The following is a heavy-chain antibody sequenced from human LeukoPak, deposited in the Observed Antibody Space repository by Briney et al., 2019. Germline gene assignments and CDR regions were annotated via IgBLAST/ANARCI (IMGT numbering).Heavy chain of an antibody. J-gene: IGHJ6*03. CDR2: MNPNSGNT. CDR1: GYTFTSYD. D-gene: IGHD2-2*01. Sequence: GASVKVSCKASGYTFTSYDINWVRQATGQGLEWMGWMNPNSGNTGYAQKFQGRVTITRNTSISTAFMELSSLRSEDTAVYYCARGRGCSTTSCYDYYMDVWGKGTTVTVSS. V-gene: IGHV1-8*01. CDR3: ARGRGCSTTSCYDYYMDV.